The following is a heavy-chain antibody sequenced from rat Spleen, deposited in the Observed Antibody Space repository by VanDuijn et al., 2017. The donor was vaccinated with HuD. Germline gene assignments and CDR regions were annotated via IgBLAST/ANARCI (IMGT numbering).Heavy chain of an antibody. CDR1: GFTFSHCY. D-gene: IGHD1-12*02. V-gene: IGHV5-29*01. CDR3: ARPLYDGSYYAYWYFDF. CDR2: ISYDGSST. J-gene: IGHJ1*01. Sequence: EVQLVESGGGLVQPGRSMKLSCAASGFTFSHCYMAWVRQAPTKGLEWVATISYDGSSTYYRDSVKGRFTISRDNAKSTLYLQMDSLRSEDTATYYCARPLYDGSYYAYWYFDFWGPGTMVTVSS.